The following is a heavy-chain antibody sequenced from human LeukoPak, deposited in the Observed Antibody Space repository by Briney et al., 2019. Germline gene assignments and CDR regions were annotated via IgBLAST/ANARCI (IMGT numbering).Heavy chain of an antibody. CDR3: ARGDSSGYYYFDY. CDR2: IYSGGST. D-gene: IGHD6-19*01. J-gene: IGHJ4*02. Sequence: PGGSLRLSCAAYGFTVSSNYMSWVRQAPGKGLEWVSVIYSGGSTYYADSVKGRFTISRDNSKNTLYLQMNSLRAEDTAVYYCARGDSSGYYYFDYWGQGTLVTVSS. CDR1: GFTVSSNY. V-gene: IGHV3-53*01.